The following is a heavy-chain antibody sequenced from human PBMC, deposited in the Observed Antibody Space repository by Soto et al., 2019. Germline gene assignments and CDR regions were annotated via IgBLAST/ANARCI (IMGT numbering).Heavy chain of an antibody. CDR3: ARVSCSGGTCYPVAYYYYMDV. J-gene: IGHJ6*03. D-gene: IGHD2-15*01. V-gene: IGHV4-59*01. Sequence: SETLSLTCTVSGCSISSDYWSWIRQPPGKGLEWIGYIYYSGSTTYNPSLKSRITISVDTSKNQFSLKLSSVTAADTAVYYCARVSCSGGTCYPVAYYYYMDVWGKGTTVTVSS. CDR1: GCSISSDY. CDR2: IYYSGST.